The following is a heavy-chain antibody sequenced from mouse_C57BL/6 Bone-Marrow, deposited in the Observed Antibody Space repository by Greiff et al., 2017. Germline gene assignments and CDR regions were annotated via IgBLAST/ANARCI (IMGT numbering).Heavy chain of an antibody. J-gene: IGHJ4*01. CDR1: GFSFNTYA. Sequence: EVMLVEPGGGLVQPKGSLKLSCAASGFSFNTYAMNWVRQAPGKGLEWVARIRSKSNNYATYYADSVKDRFTISRDYSENMLYLQMNNLKTEDTAMYYCVRQIRRAMDDWGQGTSVTVSS. CDR3: VRQIRRAMDD. V-gene: IGHV10-1*01. CDR2: IRSKSNNYAT.